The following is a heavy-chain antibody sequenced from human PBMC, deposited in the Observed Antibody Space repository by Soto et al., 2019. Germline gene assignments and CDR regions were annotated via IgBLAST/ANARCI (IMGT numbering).Heavy chain of an antibody. Sequence: GESLKIACKGSGYSFTSYWISWVRQMPGKGLEWMGRIDPSDSYTNYSPSFQGHVTISADESISTAYLQWSSLKASDTAMYYCARDRIAVAGTESYYYYYGMDVWGQGTTVTVYS. V-gene: IGHV5-10-1*01. CDR3: ARDRIAVAGTESYYYYYGMDV. D-gene: IGHD6-13*01. J-gene: IGHJ6*02. CDR2: IDPSDSYT. CDR1: GYSFTSYW.